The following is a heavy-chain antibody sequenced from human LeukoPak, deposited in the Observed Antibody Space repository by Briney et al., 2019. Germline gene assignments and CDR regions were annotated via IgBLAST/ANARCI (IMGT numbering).Heavy chain of an antibody. CDR3: ARGNLYGYDFDY. J-gene: IGHJ4*02. Sequence: GSLRLSCAASGFTFSSYAMSWVRQPPGKGLEWIGSIYYSGSTYYNPSLKSRVTRSVDTSKNQFSLKLSSVTAADTAVYYCARGNLYGYDFDYWGQGTLVTVSS. V-gene: IGHV4-39*07. D-gene: IGHD5-18*01. CDR1: GFTFSSYA. CDR2: IYYSGST.